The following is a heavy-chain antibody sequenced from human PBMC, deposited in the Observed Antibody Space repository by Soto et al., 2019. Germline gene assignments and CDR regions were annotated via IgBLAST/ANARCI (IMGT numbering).Heavy chain of an antibody. D-gene: IGHD2-15*01. V-gene: IGHV4-4*02. CDR2: SYHSGST. J-gene: IGHJ4*02. CDR3: AREGMYCTGGSCYPTHFLY. CDR1: GGSISSSNW. Sequence: QVQLQESGPGLVKPSGTLSLTCVVSGGSISSSNWWTWVRQPPGKGLEWIGESYHSGSTNYNPSLKSRVTISGDWSKNQFSLKLTSVTAADTAVYYCAREGMYCTGGSCYPTHFLYWGQGTLVTVSS.